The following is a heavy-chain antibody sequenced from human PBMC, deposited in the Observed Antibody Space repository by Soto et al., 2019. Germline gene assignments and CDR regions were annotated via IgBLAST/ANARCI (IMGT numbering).Heavy chain of an antibody. CDR3: ARAVGIAVTGLDL. J-gene: IGHJ5*02. CDR1: GYTFTSSN. Sequence: QEQLVQSGAEVKRPGASVKVSCRASGYTFTSSNINWVRQAAGQGPEWIGWMNPVNGNAAFAREFQGRVTMTRDTSTDTAYMEVGGLSSGDTAIYYWARAVGIAVTGLDLWGPGTLVTVSS. V-gene: IGHV1-8*01. CDR2: MNPVNGNA. D-gene: IGHD6-19*01.